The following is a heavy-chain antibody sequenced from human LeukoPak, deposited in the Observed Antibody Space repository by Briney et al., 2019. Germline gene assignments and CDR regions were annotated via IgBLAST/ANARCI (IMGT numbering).Heavy chain of an antibody. CDR1: GGAVNSYY. CDR2: ISHSGNT. Sequence: SETLSLTCTVSGGAVNSYYWSWIRQTPGKGLEWIGYISHSGNTDYAPSLESRVTMSLDTSKNQFSLKLSSVTAADTALYYCARGYCSGGSCYEDYWGQGTLVTVSS. V-gene: IGHV4-59*02. J-gene: IGHJ4*02. CDR3: ARGYCSGGSCYEDY. D-gene: IGHD2-15*01.